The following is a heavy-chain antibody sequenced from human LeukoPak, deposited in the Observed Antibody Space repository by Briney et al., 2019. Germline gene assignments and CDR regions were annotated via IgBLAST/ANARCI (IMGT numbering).Heavy chain of an antibody. D-gene: IGHD5-24*01. Sequence: ASVKVSCKASGYTFTGYYMHWVRQAPGQGLEWMGIINPSGGSTSYAQKFQGRVTMTRDMSTSTVYMELSSLRSEDTAVYYCAREEMATISFDYWGQGTLVTVSS. CDR2: INPSGGST. J-gene: IGHJ4*02. V-gene: IGHV1-46*01. CDR1: GYTFTGYY. CDR3: AREEMATISFDY.